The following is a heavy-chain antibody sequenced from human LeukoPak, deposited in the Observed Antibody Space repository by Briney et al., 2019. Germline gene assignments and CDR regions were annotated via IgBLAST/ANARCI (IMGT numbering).Heavy chain of an antibody. V-gene: IGHV3-23*01. D-gene: IGHD3-9*01. CDR2: ISGSGGST. CDR1: GFTFSSYA. J-gene: IGHJ4*02. Sequence: GGSLRLSCAASGFTFSSYAMSWVRQAPGKGLEWVSAISGSGGSTYYADSVRGRFTISRDNSKNTLYLQMNSLRAEDTAVYYCAKDRWDILTGYYNYWGQGTLVTVSS. CDR3: AKDRWDILTGYYNY.